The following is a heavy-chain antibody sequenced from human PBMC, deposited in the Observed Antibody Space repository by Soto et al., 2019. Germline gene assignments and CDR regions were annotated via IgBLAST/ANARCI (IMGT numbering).Heavy chain of an antibody. D-gene: IGHD2-2*01. CDR3: AAGPTYQLLRNWFDP. CDR2: ISGSGGST. Sequence: GGSLRLSCAASGFTFSSYAMSWVRQAPGKGLEWVSAISGSGGSTYYADSVKGRFTISRDNSKNTLYLQMNSLRAEDTAVYYCAAGPTYQLLRNWFDPWGQGTLVTVSS. J-gene: IGHJ5*02. V-gene: IGHV3-23*01. CDR1: GFTFSSYA.